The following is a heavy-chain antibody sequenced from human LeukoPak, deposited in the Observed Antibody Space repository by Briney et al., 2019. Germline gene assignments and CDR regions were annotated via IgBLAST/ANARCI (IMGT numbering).Heavy chain of an antibody. CDR2: ISSSGSTI. Sequence: GGPLRLSCAASGFTFSDYYMSWIRQAPGKGLEGVSYISSSGSTIYYADSVKGRFTISRDNAKNSLYLQMNSLRAEDTAVYYCARDKSEGAFDIWGQGTMVTVSS. V-gene: IGHV3-11*01. CDR1: GFTFSDYY. CDR3: ARDKSEGAFDI. J-gene: IGHJ3*02.